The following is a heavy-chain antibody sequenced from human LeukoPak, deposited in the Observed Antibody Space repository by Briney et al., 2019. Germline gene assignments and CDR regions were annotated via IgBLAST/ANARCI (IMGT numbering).Heavy chain of an antibody. V-gene: IGHV4-38-2*01. CDR3: ARVVTSKQTRFDP. Sequence: PEAPSLTCAGSGYSICSGYYWGCIRQPPGKGREWIGSIYHRGCTYYKPSLKSPVTISVDTSKIQLPLKLSSVTAADTAEYYCARVVTSKQTRFDPWGQGTLVTVSS. CDR1: GYSICSGYY. D-gene: IGHD4-17*01. CDR2: IYHRGCT. J-gene: IGHJ5*02.